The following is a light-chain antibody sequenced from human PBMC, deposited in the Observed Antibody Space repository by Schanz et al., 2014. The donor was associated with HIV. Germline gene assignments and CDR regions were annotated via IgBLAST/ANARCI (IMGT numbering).Light chain of an antibody. CDR1: QSVPTTF. J-gene: IGKJ1*01. CDR3: QQYGVSPPWT. V-gene: IGKV3-20*01. Sequence: ENVLTQSPDILSLSPGERATLSCRASQSVPTTFLAWYQQKPGQAPRLLIYDASNRATGIPARFSGSGSGTDFTLTISSLEPEDFAVYYCQQYGVSPPWTFGQGTRVEIK. CDR2: DAS.